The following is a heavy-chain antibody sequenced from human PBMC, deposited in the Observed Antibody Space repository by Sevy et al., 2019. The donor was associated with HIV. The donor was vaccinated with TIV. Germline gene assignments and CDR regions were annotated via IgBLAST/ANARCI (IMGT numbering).Heavy chain of an antibody. CDR1: GFTFSSYA. CDR2: ISYDGSNK. V-gene: IGHV3-30-3*01. J-gene: IGHJ4*02. D-gene: IGHD6-19*01. CDR3: ARDSSGWYRMGGGYDC. Sequence: GGSLRLSCAASGFTFSSYAMHWVRQAPGKGLEWVAVISYDGSNKYYADSVKGRFTISRDNSKNTLYLQMNSLRAEDTAVYYCARDSSGWYRMGGGYDCWGQGTLVTVSS.